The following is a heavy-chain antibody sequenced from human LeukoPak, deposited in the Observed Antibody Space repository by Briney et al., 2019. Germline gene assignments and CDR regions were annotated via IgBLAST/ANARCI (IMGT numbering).Heavy chain of an antibody. CDR2: ISGSGGST. CDR3: AKLGMIAVAGYFDY. D-gene: IGHD6-19*01. J-gene: IGHJ4*02. CDR1: GFTFSSYA. V-gene: IGHV3-23*01. Sequence: GGSLRLSCAASGFTFSSYAMSWVRQAPGKGLEWVSAISGSGGSTYCADSVKGRFTISRDNSKNTLYLQMNSLRAEDTAVYYCAKLGMIAVAGYFDYWGQGTLVTVSS.